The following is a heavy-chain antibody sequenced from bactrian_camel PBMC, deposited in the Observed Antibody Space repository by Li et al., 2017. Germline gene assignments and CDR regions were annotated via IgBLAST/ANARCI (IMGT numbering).Heavy chain of an antibody. CDR2: IDSDGSI. D-gene: IGHD7*01. CDR1: GYLYCRRD. CDR3: AAKMGICAGSWWAAANFDY. V-gene: IGHV3S53*01. J-gene: IGHJ6*01. Sequence: HVQLVESGGGSVQAGGSLRLSCAVIGYLYCRRDMSWYRQTPGQEREFVASIDSDGSIAYGDSVKGRFTISQDNAKTTVYFQMNSLKPEDTAMYYCAAKMGICAGSWWAAANFDYWGQGTQVTV.